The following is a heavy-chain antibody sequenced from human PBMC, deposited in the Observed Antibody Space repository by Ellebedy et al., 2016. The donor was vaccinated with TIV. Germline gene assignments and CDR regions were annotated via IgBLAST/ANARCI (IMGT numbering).Heavy chain of an antibody. CDR3: ARGVTALDY. J-gene: IGHJ4*02. V-gene: IGHV5-51*01. Sequence: GESLKISCKGSGYPFRGQWIGWVRQRPGTGLEWMGLIYPDDSDSTYSPSVQGQVTLSADKSINSAFLQWSSLKASDTAIYFCARGVTALDYWGRGTLVTVSS. CDR2: IYPDDSDS. CDR1: GYPFRGQW. D-gene: IGHD2-21*02.